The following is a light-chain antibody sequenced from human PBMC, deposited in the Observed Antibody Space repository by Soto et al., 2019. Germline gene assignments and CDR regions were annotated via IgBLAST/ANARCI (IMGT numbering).Light chain of an antibody. CDR2: GAS. CDR1: QKISSTV. J-gene: IGKJ1*01. CDR3: QHGGGSTT. V-gene: IGKV3-20*01. Sequence: EIVLTQSPGILSLSPGERASLSCRASQKISSTVLAWYQQKPGQAPRLLIYGASSRTTGIPDRFSGSGSGNYFTTTSSGLEHDDVAMYCCQHGGGSTTLGQGTNVEIK.